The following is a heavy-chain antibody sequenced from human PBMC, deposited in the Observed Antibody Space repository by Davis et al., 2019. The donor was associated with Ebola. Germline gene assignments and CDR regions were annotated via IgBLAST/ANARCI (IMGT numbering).Heavy chain of an antibody. CDR1: GFTFSSYS. J-gene: IGHJ4*02. D-gene: IGHD2-2*01. CDR2: ISSSSSYI. CDR3: ARTNYEGEYQLLSPPDY. Sequence: PGGSLRLSCAASGFTFSSYSMNWVRQAPGKGLEWVSSISSSSSYIYYADSVKGRFTISRDNAKNSLYLQMNSLRAEDTAVYYCARTNYEGEYQLLSPPDYWGQGTLVTVSS. V-gene: IGHV3-21*01.